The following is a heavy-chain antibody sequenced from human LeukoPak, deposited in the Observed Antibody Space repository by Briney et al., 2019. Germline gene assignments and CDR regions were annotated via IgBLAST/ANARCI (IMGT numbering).Heavy chain of an antibody. CDR1: GFTFSSYG. V-gene: IGHV3-23*01. CDR2: ISSSGDST. Sequence: QPGGSLRLSCAASGFTFSSYGISWVRQAPGKGLEWVSSISSSGDSTYYADSVRGRFTISRDNSKNTAYLQMNSLKTEDTAVYYCSSQGMSGGSLFDLWGRGTLVTVSS. CDR3: SSQGMSGGSLFDL. D-gene: IGHD2-15*01. J-gene: IGHJ2*01.